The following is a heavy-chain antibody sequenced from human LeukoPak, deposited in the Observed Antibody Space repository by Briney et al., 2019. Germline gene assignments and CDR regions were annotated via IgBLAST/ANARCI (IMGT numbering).Heavy chain of an antibody. Sequence: GGSQRLSCAASGFIFKTYTMTWVRQAPGKGLEWVSSITGDCKYITYADSVKGRFTISRDNAKNSLYLQVASLRGDDTATYYCAREGNDYYYDQWGQGTLVTVSP. D-gene: IGHD3-16*01. V-gene: IGHV3-21*01. CDR3: AREGNDYYYDQ. J-gene: IGHJ4*02. CDR1: GFIFKTYT. CDR2: ITGDCKYI.